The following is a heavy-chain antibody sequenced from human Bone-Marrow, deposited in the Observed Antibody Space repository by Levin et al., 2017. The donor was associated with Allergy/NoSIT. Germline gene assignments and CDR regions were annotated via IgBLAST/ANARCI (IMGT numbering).Heavy chain of an antibody. CDR2: IGYDGRNT. J-gene: IGHJ4*02. CDR3: ARESRSDGYYIFDY. Sequence: PGGSLRLSCAASGFTFNDYGMHWVRQAPGKALEWVSVIGYDGRNTYYADSVKGLFTISRDNSNNTLYLQMNSLRVEDTAVYYCARESRSDGYYIFDYWGQGILVTVSS. V-gene: IGHV3-30*03. CDR1: GFTFNDYG. D-gene: IGHD5-24*01.